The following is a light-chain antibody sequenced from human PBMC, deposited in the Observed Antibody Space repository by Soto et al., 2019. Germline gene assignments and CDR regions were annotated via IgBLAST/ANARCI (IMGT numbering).Light chain of an antibody. CDR2: DAS. J-gene: IGKJ3*01. V-gene: IGKV3-11*01. CDR1: QSVSSF. Sequence: EIVLTQSPATLSLSPGDRATLSCRASQSVSSFLAWYQQKPGQAPRLLIYDASHRATGIPARFSGSGSGTDFTLTISSLEPEDFAVYYCQQRSSWPVTFGPGTKVDIK. CDR3: QQRSSWPVT.